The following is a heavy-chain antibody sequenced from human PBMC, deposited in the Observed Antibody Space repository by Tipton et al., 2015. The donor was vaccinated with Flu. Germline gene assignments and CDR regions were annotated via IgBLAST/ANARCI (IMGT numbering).Heavy chain of an antibody. V-gene: IGHV4-38-2*02. CDR3: ARDQGFGGGLTYDYYAMDV. J-gene: IGHJ6*02. Sequence: TLSLTCSVSGDSIGSGYYWGWIRQPPGRGLEWIGNIYHTGNIYYNPSLKSRVTILVDTSKNQFSLKLISMTAADAAVYYCARDQGFGGGLTYDYYAMDVWGQGTTVTVSS. CDR2: IYHTGNI. CDR1: GDSIGSGYY. D-gene: IGHD3-10*01.